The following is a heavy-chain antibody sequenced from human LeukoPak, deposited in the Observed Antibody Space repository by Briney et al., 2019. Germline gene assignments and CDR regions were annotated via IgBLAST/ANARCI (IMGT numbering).Heavy chain of an antibody. D-gene: IGHD3-16*01. CDR1: GGSINNYY. Sequence: PSETLSLTCTVSGGSINNYYWSWIRQPPGKGLEWIGFIYSSGTTSYNPSLKSRVTISVDTSKNQFSLKLASVTAADAAVYYCARDRWTFGTSSIWYFDLWGRGTLITVSS. V-gene: IGHV4-59*01. CDR3: ARDRWTFGTSSIWYFDL. CDR2: IYSSGTT. J-gene: IGHJ2*01.